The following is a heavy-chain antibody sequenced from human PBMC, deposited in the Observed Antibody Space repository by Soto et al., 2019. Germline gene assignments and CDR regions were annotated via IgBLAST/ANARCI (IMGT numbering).Heavy chain of an antibody. Sequence: QITLKESGPTVVKPTQTLTLTCTFSGFSLTTGGVSVGWIRQPPGKALEWLAVIYWDDDKRYSPSLRSRLAITRDPSRNQVVLTFTSMFPGESVTYFCAYNEGELVAGVPLGTTRFPSWGPGALVTVSS. V-gene: IGHV2-5*02. D-gene: IGHD6-19*01. J-gene: IGHJ5*02. CDR3: AYNEGELVAGVPLGTTRFPS. CDR1: GFSLTTGGVS. CDR2: IYWDDDK.